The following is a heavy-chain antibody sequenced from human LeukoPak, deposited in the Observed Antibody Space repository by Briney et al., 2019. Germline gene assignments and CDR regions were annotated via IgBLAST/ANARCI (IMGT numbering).Heavy chain of an antibody. J-gene: IGHJ6*04. V-gene: IGHV3-30*04. Sequence: GGSLRLSCAASGFTFSSYAMHWVRQAPGKGLEWVAVISYDGSNKYYADSVKGRFTISRDNSKNTLYLQMNSLRAEDTAVYYCARVLAALFGGMDVWGKGTTVTVSS. CDR2: ISYDGSNK. CDR3: ARVLAALFGGMDV. CDR1: GFTFSSYA. D-gene: IGHD3-3*02.